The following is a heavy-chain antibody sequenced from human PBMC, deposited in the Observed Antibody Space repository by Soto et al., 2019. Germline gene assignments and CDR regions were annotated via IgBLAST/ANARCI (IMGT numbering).Heavy chain of an antibody. V-gene: IGHV1-2*02. CDR1: GYTFSDYY. J-gene: IGHJ2*01. CDR3: ARDPVPSIWHFDV. Sequence: QVQLVQSGAEVKKPGASVKVSCKASGYTFSDYYMHWVRQAPGQGLEWMGFINSKSGATNYAQKFQGRVTMSRDTSISTAYMELSNLRSDDTAIYYCARDPVPSIWHFDVWGRGPLVTVS. CDR2: INSKSGAT. D-gene: IGHD6-6*01.